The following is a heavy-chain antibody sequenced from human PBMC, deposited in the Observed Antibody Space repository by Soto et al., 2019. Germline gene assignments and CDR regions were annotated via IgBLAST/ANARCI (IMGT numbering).Heavy chain of an antibody. D-gene: IGHD3-10*01. Sequence: SETLSLTCTASGGAINNYYWGWIRQPPGKGLEWIGNTHYSGSTNYNPSLKSRVTISLDTSKNQFSLKLTSVAAADTAVYYCARHATEGTPLVSFDSWGQGALVTVSS. CDR1: GGAINNYY. V-gene: IGHV4-59*08. J-gene: IGHJ4*02. CDR3: ARHATEGTPLVSFDS. CDR2: THYSGST.